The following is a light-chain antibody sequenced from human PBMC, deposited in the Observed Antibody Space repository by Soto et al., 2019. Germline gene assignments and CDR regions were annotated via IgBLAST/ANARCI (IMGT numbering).Light chain of an antibody. CDR1: QGISNY. Sequence: DIQMTQSPSSLSASVGDRVTITCRASQGISNYLAWYQQKPGKVPKLLIYAASTLQSGVPSRFGGSGSGTEFTLTISSLQPEDVATYYCQQYNDAPWTFGPGTKVEIK. V-gene: IGKV1-27*01. J-gene: IGKJ1*01. CDR2: AAS. CDR3: QQYNDAPWT.